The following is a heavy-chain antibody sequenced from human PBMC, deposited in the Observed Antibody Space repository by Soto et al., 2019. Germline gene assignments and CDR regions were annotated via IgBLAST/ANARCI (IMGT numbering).Heavy chain of an antibody. Sequence: EVQLVESGGGLVKPGGSLRLSCAASGFTFSNAWMSWVRQAPGKGLEWVGRIKTKTDGGTTDYAAPVKGRFTISRDDSKNTLYLQMNSLKTEDTAVYYCTTGVTSRDMDVWGQGTTVTVSS. V-gene: IGHV3-15*01. CDR2: IKTKTDGGTT. J-gene: IGHJ6*02. D-gene: IGHD2-21*02. CDR3: TTGVTSRDMDV. CDR1: GFTFSNAW.